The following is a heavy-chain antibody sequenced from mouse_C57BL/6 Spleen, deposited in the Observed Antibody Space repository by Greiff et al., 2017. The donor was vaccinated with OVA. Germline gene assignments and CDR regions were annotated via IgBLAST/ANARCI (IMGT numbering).Heavy chain of an antibody. V-gene: IGHV2-5*01. CDR3: ATYGSSSTGFAY. J-gene: IGHJ3*01. CDR1: GFSLTSYG. D-gene: IGHD1-1*01. CDR2: IWRGGST. Sequence: VKLQESGPGLVQPSQSLSITCTVSGFSLTSYGVHWVRQSPGKGLEWLGVIWRGGSTDYNAAFMSRLSITKENTKSQVCFKMNSLQADDTAIYYCATYGSSSTGFAYWCQGTLVTVSA.